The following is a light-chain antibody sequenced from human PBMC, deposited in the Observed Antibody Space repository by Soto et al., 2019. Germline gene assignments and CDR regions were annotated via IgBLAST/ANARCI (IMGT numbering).Light chain of an antibody. CDR2: EVN. CDR3: SSYTSSSTLN. J-gene: IGLJ2*01. V-gene: IGLV2-14*01. Sequence: QSVLTQPASVSGSPGQSITISCTGTSSDVGGYNYVSWYQQHPGKAPKLMIYEVNNRPSGVSNRFSGSKSGNTASLTISGLQAEDEADYYCSSYTSSSTLNFGGGTKVTVL. CDR1: SSDVGGYNY.